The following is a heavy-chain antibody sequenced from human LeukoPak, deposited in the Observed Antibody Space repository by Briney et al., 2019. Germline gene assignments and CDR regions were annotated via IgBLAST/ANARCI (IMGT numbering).Heavy chain of an antibody. D-gene: IGHD3-10*01. CDR2: IYYSGST. V-gene: IGHV4-34*01. CDR1: GGSFSGYY. J-gene: IGHJ5*02. Sequence: PSETLSLTCAVYGGSFSGYYWSWIRQPPGKGLEWIGSIYYSGSTYYNPSLKSRVTISVDTSKNQFSLKLSSVTAADTAVYYCARHEVTMVRGVINWFDPWGQGTLVTVSS. CDR3: ARHEVTMVRGVINWFDP.